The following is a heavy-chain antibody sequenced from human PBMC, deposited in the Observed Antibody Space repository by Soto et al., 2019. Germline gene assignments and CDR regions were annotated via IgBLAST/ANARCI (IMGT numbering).Heavy chain of an antibody. CDR3: AHSDGGYEIIYFDF. J-gene: IGHJ4*02. CDR2: IYYNDDR. Sequence: SGPTLVNPTQTLTLTCTFSGFSFTTAGVAVGWIRQTPGGALEWLTLIYYNDDRRFSPSLKTRLTITGDTSKNQVVLSLTNVDPGDTATYFCAHSDGGYEIIYFDFWGQGIPVTV. D-gene: IGHD5-12*01. V-gene: IGHV2-5*01. CDR1: GFSFTTAGVA.